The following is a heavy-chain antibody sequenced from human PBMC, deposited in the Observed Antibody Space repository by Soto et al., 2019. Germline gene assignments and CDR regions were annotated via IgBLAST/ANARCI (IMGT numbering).Heavy chain of an antibody. Sequence: EVQLLESGGGLVQPGGSLRLSCAASGFTFSSYAMSWVRQAPGKGLEWVSAISGSGSSTYYADSVKGRFTISRDNSKNTLYLQMNSLRDEDTAVYYCARYGSGKQQSPFDYWGQGTLVTVSS. CDR2: ISGSGSST. J-gene: IGHJ4*02. V-gene: IGHV3-23*01. CDR3: ARYGSGKQQSPFDY. D-gene: IGHD2-15*01. CDR1: GFTFSSYA.